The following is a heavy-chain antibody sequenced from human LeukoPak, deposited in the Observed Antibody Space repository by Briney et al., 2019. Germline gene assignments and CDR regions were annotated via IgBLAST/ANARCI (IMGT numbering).Heavy chain of an antibody. J-gene: IGHJ6*02. Sequence: PGGSLRLSCAASGFPFSSYWMSWVRQAPGKGLEWVANIKQDGGEKYYVDSVKGGFTISRDNAKNSLYLQMNSRRAEDTAVYYCARRYGSGRDGMDVWGQGTTVTVSS. CDR2: IKQDGGEK. D-gene: IGHD3-10*01. CDR1: GFPFSSYW. CDR3: ARRYGSGRDGMDV. V-gene: IGHV3-7*05.